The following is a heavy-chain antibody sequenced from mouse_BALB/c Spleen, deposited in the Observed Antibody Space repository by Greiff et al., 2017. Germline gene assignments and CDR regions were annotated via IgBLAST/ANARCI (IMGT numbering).Heavy chain of an antibody. J-gene: IGHJ3*01. V-gene: IGHV1S22*01. D-gene: IGHD3-2*01. CDR2: IYPGSGST. Sequence: LQQPGSELVRPGASVMLSCKASGYTFTSYWMHWVKQRHGQGLEWIGNIYPGSGSTNYDEKFKSKGTLTVDTSSSTAYMHLSSLTSEDSAVYYCTRDDSSAWFAYWGQGTLVTVSA. CDR3: TRDDSSAWFAY. CDR1: GYTFTSYW.